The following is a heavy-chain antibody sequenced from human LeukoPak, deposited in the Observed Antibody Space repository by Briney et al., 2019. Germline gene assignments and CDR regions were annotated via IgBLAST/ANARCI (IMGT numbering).Heavy chain of an antibody. Sequence: GGSLKLSCAASGFTVSSNYMSWVRQAPGKGLEWVSVIYSGGSTYYADSVKGRFTISRDNSKNTLYLQMNSLRAEDTAVYYCARAGKVVIIDQWGQGTLVTVSS. CDR1: GFTVSSNY. V-gene: IGHV3-53*05. J-gene: IGHJ4*02. CDR3: ARAGKVVIIDQ. CDR2: IYSGGST. D-gene: IGHD3-3*01.